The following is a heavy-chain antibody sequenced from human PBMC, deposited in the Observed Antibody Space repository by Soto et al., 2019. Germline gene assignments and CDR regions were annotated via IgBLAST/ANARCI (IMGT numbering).Heavy chain of an antibody. CDR1: GGTFSSNA. D-gene: IGHD3-9*01. V-gene: IGHV1-69*06. CDR3: AVTVTGSRSTLAH. CDR2: IIPIYASP. Sequence: QVQLVQSGAEVKKPGSSVKVSCKASGGTFSSNAISWVRQAPGQGLEWMGGIIPIYASPNYAQNFQGRVTVTADKATSKAYLELSRLKFANSAIYYCAVTVTGSRSTLAHWGRRTLVIVSS. J-gene: IGHJ4*02.